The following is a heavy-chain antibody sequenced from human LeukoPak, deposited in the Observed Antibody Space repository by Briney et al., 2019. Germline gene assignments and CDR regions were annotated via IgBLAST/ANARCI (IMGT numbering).Heavy chain of an antibody. Sequence: PGGSLRLSCEASGFTFSNAWMSWVRQAPGKGLEWVGRIKSSTGGGTTDDAAPVKGRFTISRDDSKRTLYLHMNSLKTEDTAVYYCTTERLLSWGMDVWGQGITVTVSS. CDR3: TTERLLSWGMDV. CDR1: GFTFSNAW. V-gene: IGHV3-15*01. CDR2: IKSSTGGGTT. J-gene: IGHJ6*02. D-gene: IGHD2-15*01.